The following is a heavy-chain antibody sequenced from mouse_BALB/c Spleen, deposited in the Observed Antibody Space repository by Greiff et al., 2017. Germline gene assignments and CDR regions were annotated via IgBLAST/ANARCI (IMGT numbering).Heavy chain of an antibody. CDR1: GFTFSSYG. J-gene: IGHJ1*01. Sequence: EVQRVESGGGLVQPGGSLKLSCAASGFTFSSYGMSWVRQTPDKRLELVATINSNGGSTYYPDSVKGRFTISRDNAKNTLYLQMSSLKSEDTAMYYCARDPGSSYRYFDVWGAGTTVTVSS. V-gene: IGHV5-6-3*01. D-gene: IGHD1-1*01. CDR2: INSNGGST. CDR3: ARDPGSSYRYFDV.